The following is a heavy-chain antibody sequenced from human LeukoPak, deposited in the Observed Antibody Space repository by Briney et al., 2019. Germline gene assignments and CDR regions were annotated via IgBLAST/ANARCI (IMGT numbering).Heavy chain of an antibody. CDR2: ISWNSGSI. J-gene: IGHJ4*02. CDR3: AKENSIVGAYDY. D-gene: IGHD1-26*01. Sequence: PGRSLRLSCAASGFTFDDYAMHWVRQAPGKGLEWVSGISWNSGSIGYADSVKGRFTISRDNAKNSLYLQMNSLRAEDTALYYCAKENSIVGAYDYWGQGTLVTVSS. V-gene: IGHV3-9*01. CDR1: GFTFDDYA.